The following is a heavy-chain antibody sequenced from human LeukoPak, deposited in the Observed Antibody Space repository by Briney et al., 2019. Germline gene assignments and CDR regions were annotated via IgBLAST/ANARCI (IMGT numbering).Heavy chain of an antibody. Sequence: ASVKVSCKASAYWFTGYYMHCVRQAPAQGLEWMGWINPNTGDTSYAQKFQGRVTMTRDTSISTAYMELSRLRSDDTAVYYCARDPEIATIQFDYWGQGTLVTVSS. D-gene: IGHD5-24*01. CDR2: INPNTGDT. CDR3: ARDPEIATIQFDY. CDR1: AYWFTGYY. J-gene: IGHJ4*02. V-gene: IGHV1-2*02.